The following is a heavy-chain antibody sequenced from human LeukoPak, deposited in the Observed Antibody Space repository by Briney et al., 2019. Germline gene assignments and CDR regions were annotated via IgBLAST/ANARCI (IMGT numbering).Heavy chain of an antibody. Sequence: SVKVSCKASGGTFSSYAISWVRQAPGQGLEWMGGIIPIFGTANYAQKFQGRVTITADESTSTAYMERSSLRSEDTAVYYCARGSELNYDFWSGFGYYYYMDVWGKGTTVTVSS. CDR3: ARGSELNYDFWSGFGYYYYMDV. V-gene: IGHV1-69*13. CDR1: GGTFSSYA. J-gene: IGHJ6*03. CDR2: IIPIFGTA. D-gene: IGHD3-3*01.